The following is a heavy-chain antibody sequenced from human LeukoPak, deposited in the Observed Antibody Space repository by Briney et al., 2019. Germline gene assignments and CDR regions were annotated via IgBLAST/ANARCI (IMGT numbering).Heavy chain of an antibody. J-gene: IGHJ5*02. V-gene: IGHV4-34*01. Sequence: SETLSLTCAVYGGSFSGYYWSWIRQPPGKGLEWIGEINHSGSTNYNPSLKSRVTISVDTSKNQFSLELSSVTAADTAVYYCATRGYGSGSLTSNWFDPWGQGTLVTVSS. CDR2: INHSGST. CDR1: GGSFSGYY. D-gene: IGHD3-10*01. CDR3: ATRGYGSGSLTSNWFDP.